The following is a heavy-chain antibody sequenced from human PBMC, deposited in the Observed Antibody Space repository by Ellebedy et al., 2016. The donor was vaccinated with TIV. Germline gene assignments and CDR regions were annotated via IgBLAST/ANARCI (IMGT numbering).Heavy chain of an antibody. CDR3: ARVSGDYYFVIDI. Sequence: MPSETLSLTCTVSGGSNRSYYGRWIRQPAGKGLEWIRRIYPTGSTSYSPTLKSRITMSIDTSKNQFSLKMTSVTAADTAVYYCARVSGDYYFVIDIWGQGTTVTVSS. J-gene: IGHJ6*02. CDR1: GGSNRSYY. V-gene: IGHV4-4*07. CDR2: IYPTGST. D-gene: IGHD1-26*01.